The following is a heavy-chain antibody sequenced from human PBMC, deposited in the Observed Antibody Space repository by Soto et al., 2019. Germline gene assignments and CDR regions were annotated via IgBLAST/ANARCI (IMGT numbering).Heavy chain of an antibody. CDR1: GFTFSSYD. CDR2: IGTAGDT. Sequence: EVQLVESGGGLVQPGGSLRLSCAASGFTFSSYDMHWVRQATGKGLEWVSAIGTAGDTYYPGSVKGRFTISRENAKTSLYLQMNSLRAGETAVYYCARGLNYGDYEGDYYYYGMDVWGQGTTVTVSS. CDR3: ARGLNYGDYEGDYYYYGMDV. V-gene: IGHV3-13*01. D-gene: IGHD4-17*01. J-gene: IGHJ6*02.